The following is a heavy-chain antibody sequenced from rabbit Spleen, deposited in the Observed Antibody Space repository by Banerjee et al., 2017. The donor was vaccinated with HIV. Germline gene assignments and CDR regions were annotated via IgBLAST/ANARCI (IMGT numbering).Heavy chain of an antibody. CDR1: GFTLSSNYW. Sequence: QEQLVESGGGLVQPEGSLTLTCTASGFTLSSNYWICRVRQAPGKGLEWIACIGAGSGNTHYASWAKGRFTISKASSTTVTLQMTSLTAADTDTYFCARFYAGYGDFGFAAMWGQGTLVTVS. D-gene: IGHD7-1*01. CDR3: ARFYAGYGDFGFAAM. V-gene: IGHV1S45*01. CDR2: IGAGSGNT. J-gene: IGHJ3*01.